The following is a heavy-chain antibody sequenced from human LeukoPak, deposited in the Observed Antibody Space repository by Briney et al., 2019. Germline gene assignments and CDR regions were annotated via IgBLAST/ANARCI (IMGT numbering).Heavy chain of an antibody. V-gene: IGHV3-7*01. Sequence: PGGSLRLSCTASGFTFGDYAMSWVRQVPGKGLQWVANINQDGREKYYMDSMKGRLNISRDNTENSVFLQLTSLRPEDTGIYFCAKGRDYGDFWGQGTLVAVSS. J-gene: IGHJ4*02. CDR2: INQDGREK. CDR3: AKGRDYGDF. CDR1: GFTFGDYA.